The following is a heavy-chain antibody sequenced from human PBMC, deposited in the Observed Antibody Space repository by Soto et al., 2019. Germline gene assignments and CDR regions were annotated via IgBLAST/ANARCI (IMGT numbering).Heavy chain of an antibody. CDR3: AKNQERELPRVIDF. V-gene: IGHV3-23*01. J-gene: IGHJ4*02. CDR1: GLTFSNYA. CDR2: MSGSSSTT. Sequence: EVRPLESGGGLVKPGGSLRLSCATSGLTFSNYAMSWVRQAPGGGLEWVSSMSGSSSTTYYADSVRGRFTISRDRSKNTLYLQMSSLRAEDTALYYCAKNQERELPRVIDFWGQGTLVTVSS. D-gene: IGHD1-7*01.